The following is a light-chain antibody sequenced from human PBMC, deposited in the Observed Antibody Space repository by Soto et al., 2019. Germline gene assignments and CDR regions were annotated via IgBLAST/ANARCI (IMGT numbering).Light chain of an antibody. Sequence: EIVLTQSPGTLSLSPGERATLSCRASQSVSSSYLAWYQQKPGQAPRLLIYGASIMATGSPDRFSGSGSGTDFTLTISRLEPEDFAVYYCQQYGSSPLFTFGPGTKVDIK. CDR2: GAS. CDR1: QSVSSSY. CDR3: QQYGSSPLFT. V-gene: IGKV3-20*01. J-gene: IGKJ3*01.